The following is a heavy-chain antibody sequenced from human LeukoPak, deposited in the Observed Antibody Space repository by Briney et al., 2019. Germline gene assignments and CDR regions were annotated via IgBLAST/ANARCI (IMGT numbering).Heavy chain of an antibody. V-gene: IGHV4-39*01. Sequence: PSETLSLTCSVSGDSISSSDYYWAWIRQPPGKGLEWIGAIYYTGSTYYNPSLKGRVTISGDTSKNQFSLKLSSVTAADTAVYYCARQNEPARPNFDNWGQGTLLTVSS. CDR3: ARQNEPARPNFDN. D-gene: IGHD2-2*01. J-gene: IGHJ4*02. CDR1: GDSISSSDYY. CDR2: IYYTGST.